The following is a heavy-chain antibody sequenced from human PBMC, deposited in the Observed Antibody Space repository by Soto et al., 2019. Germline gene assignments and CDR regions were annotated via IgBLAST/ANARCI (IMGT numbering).Heavy chain of an antibody. CDR1: GFTFNNSA. CDR3: ARSVFP. Sequence: GGSLRLSCVASGFTFNNSAMSWVRQAPGKGLQWVSSISGTVGNTYYAESVKGRFTISRDTSKNTVYLQMNSLRAEDTAVYYCARSVFPWGQGTLVTVSS. CDR2: ISGTVGNT. J-gene: IGHJ5*02. V-gene: IGHV3-23*01.